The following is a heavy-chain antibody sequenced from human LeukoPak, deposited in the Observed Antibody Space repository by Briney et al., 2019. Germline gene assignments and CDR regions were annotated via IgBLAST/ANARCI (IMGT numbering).Heavy chain of an antibody. D-gene: IGHD3/OR15-3a*01. CDR2: INPSSGGT. Sequence: ASVKVSCKTSEYTFTGFFIHWVRQAPGQGLEWMGWINPSSGGTNYAQKFQDRVTMTRDTSISTAYMELSRLRSDDTAVFYCAVDFWTGYYSKYFDLWGRGTLVTVSS. J-gene: IGHJ2*01. CDR3: AVDFWTGYYSKYFDL. CDR1: EYTFTGFF. V-gene: IGHV1-2*02.